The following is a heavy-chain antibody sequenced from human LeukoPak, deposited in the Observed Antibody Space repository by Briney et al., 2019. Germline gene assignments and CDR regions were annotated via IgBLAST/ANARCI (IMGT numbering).Heavy chain of an antibody. V-gene: IGHV4-34*01. J-gene: IGHJ5*02. CDR2: INHSGST. D-gene: IGHD6-6*01. Sequence: NPSETLSLTCAVYGGSFSGYYWSWIRQPPGKGLEWIGEINHSGSTNYNPSLKSRVTISVDTSKNQFSLKLSSVTAADTAVYYCARGFEYSSSNWFDPWGQGTLVTVSS. CDR3: ARGFEYSSSNWFDP. CDR1: GGSFSGYY.